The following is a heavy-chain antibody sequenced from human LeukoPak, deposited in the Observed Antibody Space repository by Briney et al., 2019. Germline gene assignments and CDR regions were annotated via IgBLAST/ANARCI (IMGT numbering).Heavy chain of an antibody. V-gene: IGHV3-30*18. CDR2: ISYDGSNK. Sequence: GGSLRLSCAASGFTLSNCGMHWVRQAPGKGLEGVAVISYDGSNKFYADSVRGRLTISRVNSRNTLYLQIHSLRPEDTDVYYCAKVWDLVGAALRYFDLWGRGTLVTVSS. CDR3: AKVWDLVGAALRYFDL. J-gene: IGHJ2*01. D-gene: IGHD1-26*01. CDR1: GFTLSNCG.